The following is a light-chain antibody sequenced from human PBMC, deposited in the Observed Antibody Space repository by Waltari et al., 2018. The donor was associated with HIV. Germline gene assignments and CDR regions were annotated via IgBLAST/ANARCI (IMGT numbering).Light chain of an antibody. CDR1: QTISSSK. CDR3: QQYANSPRT. Sequence: EIVLTQSPGTLSSSPGERVTLSCRASQTISSSKLAWYQQRPGQAPRLVIFDASTRAIGIPDRFSGSGSGTDFALTISRLEPEDFATYYCQQYANSPRTFSQGTKVEVK. CDR2: DAS. V-gene: IGKV3-20*01. J-gene: IGKJ1*01.